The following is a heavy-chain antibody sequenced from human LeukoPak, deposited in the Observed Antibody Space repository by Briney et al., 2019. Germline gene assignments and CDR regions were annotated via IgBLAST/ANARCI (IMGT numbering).Heavy chain of an antibody. D-gene: IGHD5-12*01. CDR3: ARRGYSGYVDAFDI. Sequence: GGSLRLSCAASRFTFSSYTMSWVRQAPGKGLEWVSYISSSGSTIYYADSVKGRFTISRDNAKNSLYLQMNSLRAEDTAVYYCARRGYSGYVDAFDIWGQGTMVTVSS. CDR1: RFTFSSYT. J-gene: IGHJ3*02. CDR2: ISSSGSTI. V-gene: IGHV3-48*04.